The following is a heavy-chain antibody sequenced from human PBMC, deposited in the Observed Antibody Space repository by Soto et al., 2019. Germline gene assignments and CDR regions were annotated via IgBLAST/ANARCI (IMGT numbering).Heavy chain of an antibody. D-gene: IGHD1-1*01. J-gene: IGHJ4*02. Sequence: GGSLRLSCAASGFTLSGHYMSWIRQAPGKGLEWIGYSSNSGSFTRYADSVKGRFSISRDNAKSSLYLQISSLRGDDTATYYCVKSGDNYNLLDYWGQGTPVTVSS. CDR3: VKSGDNYNLLDY. CDR1: GFTLSGHY. V-gene: IGHV3-11*06. CDR2: SSNSGSFT.